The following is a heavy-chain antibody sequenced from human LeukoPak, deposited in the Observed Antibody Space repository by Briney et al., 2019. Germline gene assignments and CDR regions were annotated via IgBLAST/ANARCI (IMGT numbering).Heavy chain of an antibody. CDR2: MNPNSGNT. J-gene: IGHJ5*02. Sequence: ASVKVSCKASGYTFTSYDINWVRQATGQGLEWMGWMNPNSGNTGYAQKFQGRVTMTRNTSISTAYMELSSLRSEDTAVYYCARGATSNWNGGFDPWGQGALVTVSS. D-gene: IGHD1-1*01. CDR3: ARGATSNWNGGFDP. V-gene: IGHV1-8*01. CDR1: GYTFTSYD.